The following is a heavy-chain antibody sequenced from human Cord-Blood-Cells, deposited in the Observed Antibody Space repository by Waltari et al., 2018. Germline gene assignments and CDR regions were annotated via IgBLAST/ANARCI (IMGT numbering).Heavy chain of an antibody. V-gene: IGHV3-23*01. CDR1: GFTFSSYA. CDR3: ANSRAAGIFDY. D-gene: IGHD6-13*01. Sequence: EVQLLESGGGLVQPGGSLRLSCAASGFTFSSYAMSWVRQAPGKGLGWVSAISGSGGSTYYADSVKGRFTISRDKSKHALYLQRNSVRAEDTAVYYCANSRAAGIFDYWGQGTLVTVSS. CDR2: ISGSGGST. J-gene: IGHJ4*02.